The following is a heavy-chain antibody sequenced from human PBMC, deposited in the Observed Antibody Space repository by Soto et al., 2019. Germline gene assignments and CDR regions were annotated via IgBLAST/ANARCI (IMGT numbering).Heavy chain of an antibody. V-gene: IGHV4-39*01. CDR2: IYYSGST. D-gene: IGHD2-15*01. CDR3: VRGGLTQPRDCSGGSCSTWWFDP. Sequence: PSETLSLTCTVSGGSISSSSFYWVWIRQPPGKGLEWIGSIYYSGSTCYNPSLKSRVTISVDTSKNQFSLQLKSVTPEDTAVYYCVRGGLTQPRDCSGGSCSTWWFDPWGQGTLVTVS. CDR1: GGSISSSSFY. J-gene: IGHJ5*02.